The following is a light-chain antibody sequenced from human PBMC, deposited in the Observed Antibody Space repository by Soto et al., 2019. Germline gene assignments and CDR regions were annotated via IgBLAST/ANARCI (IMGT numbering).Light chain of an antibody. V-gene: IGKV3-20*01. CDR1: QSVPSN. Sequence: EIVMTQSPATLSVSPGERATLSCRASQSVPSNLAWYQQKPGQAPRLLMYGASSRATGIPDRFSGSGSGTDFTLTISRLEPEDFAVYYCQQYDSSPRITFGQGTRLEI. J-gene: IGKJ5*01. CDR2: GAS. CDR3: QQYDSSPRIT.